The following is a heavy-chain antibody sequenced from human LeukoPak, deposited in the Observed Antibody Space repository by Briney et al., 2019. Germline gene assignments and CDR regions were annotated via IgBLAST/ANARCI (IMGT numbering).Heavy chain of an antibody. D-gene: IGHD6-6*01. CDR2: IYTGGST. CDR1: GFSVSGNY. V-gene: IGHV3-66*01. J-gene: IGHJ4*02. Sequence: GGSLRLSCAASGFSVSGNYMNWVRQAPGKGLEWVSVIYTGGSTYYADSVKGRFTISRDNSKNTLYLQMNSLRAEDTAVYYCAKDLPSGSSEVFDYWGQGTLVTVSS. CDR3: AKDLPSGSSEVFDY.